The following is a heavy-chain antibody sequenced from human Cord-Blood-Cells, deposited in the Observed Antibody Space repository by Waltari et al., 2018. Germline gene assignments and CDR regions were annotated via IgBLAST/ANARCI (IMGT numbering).Heavy chain of an antibody. J-gene: IGHJ4*02. V-gene: IGHV3-15*01. CDR1: GFTFSNAW. Sequence: EVQLVESGGGLVKPGGYLRLSCAASGFTFSNAWMSWVRQAPGKGLEWVGRIKSKTDGGPTDYAAPVKGRFTISRDDSKNTLYLQMNSLKTEDTAVYYCTTDPRGIAAAGTTFDYWGQGTLVTVSS. CDR2: IKSKTDGGPT. D-gene: IGHD6-13*01. CDR3: TTDPRGIAAAGTTFDY.